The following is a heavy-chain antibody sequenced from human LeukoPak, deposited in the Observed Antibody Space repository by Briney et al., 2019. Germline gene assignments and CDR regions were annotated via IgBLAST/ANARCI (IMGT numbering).Heavy chain of an antibody. D-gene: IGHD3-3*01. CDR1: GYTFTTYG. J-gene: IGHJ4*02. CDR2: IKSYT. CDR3: ARGHDFWSGYYNY. V-gene: IGHV1-18*01. Sequence: ASVKVSCKASGYTFTTYGFSWVRQAPGQGLEWMGYIKSYTKYAEKFQDRFTMTTDTSTNTAYMELRSLTSEDTAVYYCARGHDFWSGYYNYWGQGTLVTVSS.